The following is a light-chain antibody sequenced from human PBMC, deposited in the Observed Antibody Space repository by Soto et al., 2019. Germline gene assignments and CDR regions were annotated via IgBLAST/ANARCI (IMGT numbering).Light chain of an antibody. Sequence: MAFTQSPGILSLSPGKRASLSCEATQSVSSSYLAWYQQKPGQAPRLLIYGASSRATGIPDRFSGSGSGTDFTLTISRLEPEDFAVYYCQQYGSSPPWTFGQGTKVDIK. V-gene: IGKV3-20*01. J-gene: IGKJ1*01. CDR2: GAS. CDR3: QQYGSSPPWT. CDR1: QSVSSSY.